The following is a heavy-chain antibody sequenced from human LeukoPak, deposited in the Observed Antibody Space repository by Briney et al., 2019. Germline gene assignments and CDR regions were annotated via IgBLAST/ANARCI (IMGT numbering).Heavy chain of an antibody. V-gene: IGHV4-59*01. CDR2: IYYSGST. CDR3: ARAQAAAGLY. J-gene: IGHJ4*02. Sequence: SETLSLTCTVSGVSISSYYWSWIRQPPGKGLEWIGYIYYSGSTNYNPSLKSRVTISVDTSKNQFSLKLSSVTAADTAVYYCARAQAAAGLYWGQGTLVTVSS. CDR1: GVSISSYY. D-gene: IGHD6-13*01.